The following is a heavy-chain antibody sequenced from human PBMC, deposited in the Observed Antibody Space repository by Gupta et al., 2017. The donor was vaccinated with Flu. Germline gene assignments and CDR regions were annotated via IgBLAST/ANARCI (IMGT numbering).Heavy chain of an antibody. CDR3: VTPRYIGSYFYFGLDV. D-gene: IGHD3-16*02. J-gene: IGHJ6*02. Sequence: EVQVVESGGALVQPGRSLRLFRRVAGFSFSESALSWFRQAPGKGLEWVAFIRSRAYDGTTEYAASVEGRFAISRDDSGGLVYLQMNNLILEDTAMYYCVTPRYIGSYFYFGLDVWGQGTKVTVS. CDR2: IRSRAYDGTT. CDR1: GFSFSESA. V-gene: IGHV3-49*03.